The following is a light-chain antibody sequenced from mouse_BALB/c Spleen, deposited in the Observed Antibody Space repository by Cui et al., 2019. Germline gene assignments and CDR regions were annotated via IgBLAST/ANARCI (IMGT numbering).Light chain of an antibody. CDR1: ENIYSN. J-gene: IGKJ4*01. CDR2: AAT. CDR3: QHFWGTPFT. Sequence: DIQMTQSPASRSVCVGETVTITSRASENIYSNLAWYQQKQGKSPQLLVYAATNLADGVPSRFSGSGSGTEYSLKINSLQSEDFGSYYCQHFWGTPFTFGSGTKLEIK. V-gene: IGKV12-46*01.